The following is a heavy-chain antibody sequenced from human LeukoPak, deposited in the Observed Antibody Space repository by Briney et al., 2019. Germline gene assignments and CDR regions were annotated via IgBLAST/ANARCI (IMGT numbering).Heavy chain of an antibody. D-gene: IGHD5-12*01. V-gene: IGHV1-18*01. Sequence: ASVKVSCKASGYTFTSYGISWVRQAPGQGLERMGWISAYNGNTNYAQKLQGRVTMTTDTSTGTAYMELRSLRSDDTAVYYCARVQLSVVATRKPYYFDYWGQGTLVTVSS. CDR2: ISAYNGNT. J-gene: IGHJ4*02. CDR1: GYTFTSYG. CDR3: ARVQLSVVATRKPYYFDY.